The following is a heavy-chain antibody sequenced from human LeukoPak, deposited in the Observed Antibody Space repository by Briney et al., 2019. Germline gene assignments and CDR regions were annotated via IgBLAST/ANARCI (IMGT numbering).Heavy chain of an antibody. V-gene: IGHV3-53*01. Sequence: PGGSLRLSCAASGFTVSSNYMSWVRQAPGKGLEWVSVIYSGGSTYYADSVKGRFTISRDNSKNTLYLQMNSLRAEDTAVYYCARVEDPFYGSGTVDYWGQGTLVAVSS. J-gene: IGHJ4*02. CDR1: GFTVSSNY. CDR2: IYSGGST. CDR3: ARVEDPFYGSGTVDY. D-gene: IGHD3-10*01.